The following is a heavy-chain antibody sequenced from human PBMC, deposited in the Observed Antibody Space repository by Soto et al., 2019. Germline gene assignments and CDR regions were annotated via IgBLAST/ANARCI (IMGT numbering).Heavy chain of an antibody. V-gene: IGHV3-30*18. D-gene: IGHD4-17*01. CDR1: GFTFSSYG. CDR2: ISYDGSNK. CDR3: AKDYGGKRGGMDV. J-gene: IGHJ6*02. Sequence: QVQLVESGGGVVQPGRSLRLSCAASGFTFSSYGMHWVRQAPGKGLEWVAVISYDGSNKYYAGSVKGRFTISRDNSENTLYLQMHSLRAEDTAVYYCAKDYGGKRGGMDVWGQGTTVTVSS.